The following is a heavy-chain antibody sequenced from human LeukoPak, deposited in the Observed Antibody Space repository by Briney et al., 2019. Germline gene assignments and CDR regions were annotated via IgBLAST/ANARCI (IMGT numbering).Heavy chain of an antibody. CDR1: EFTFTIYS. Sequence: GGSLRLSCAASEFTFTIYSMNWVRQAPGKGLEWVSSIHSSGSYTYYADSVRGRFTISRDNAKNSVYLQMNSLRAEDMAVYYCARSGEFGAFDIWGQGAMVTVSS. CDR2: IHSSGSYT. D-gene: IGHD3-10*01. CDR3: ARSGEFGAFDI. V-gene: IGHV3-21*01. J-gene: IGHJ3*02.